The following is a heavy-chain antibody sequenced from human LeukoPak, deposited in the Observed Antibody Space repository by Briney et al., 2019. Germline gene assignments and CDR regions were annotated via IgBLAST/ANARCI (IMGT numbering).Heavy chain of an antibody. D-gene: IGHD2-2*01. Sequence: ASVKVSCKVSGYTLTELSMHWVRQAPGKGLEWMGGFDPEDGETIYAQKFQGRVTMTEDTSTDTAYMELSSLRSEDTAVYYCATGIETAASGYYGMDVWGQGTTVTVSS. J-gene: IGHJ6*02. V-gene: IGHV1-24*01. CDR1: GYTLTELS. CDR2: FDPEDGET. CDR3: ATGIETAASGYYGMDV.